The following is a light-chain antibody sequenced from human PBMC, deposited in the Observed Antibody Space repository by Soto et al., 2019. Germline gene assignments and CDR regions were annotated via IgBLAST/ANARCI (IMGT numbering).Light chain of an antibody. CDR2: AVN. Sequence: QSVLTQPASVSASPGQSIFISCTGTSEDIGAYDYVSWYQQHPGKAPKLILYAVNDRPSGVSSRFSGCKSGNTASLTISGVQPDDEADYYCSSYRSSDTLEVFGTGTKLTVL. CDR3: SSYRSSDTLEV. V-gene: IGLV2-14*01. CDR1: SEDIGAYDY. J-gene: IGLJ1*01.